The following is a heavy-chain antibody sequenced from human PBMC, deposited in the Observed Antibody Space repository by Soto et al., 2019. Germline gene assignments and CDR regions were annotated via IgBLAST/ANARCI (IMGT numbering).Heavy chain of an antibody. CDR2: VDPEDGET. CDR1: GYTLTELS. J-gene: IGHJ4*02. Sequence: QVQLVQSGAEVKKPGASVKVSCKVSGYTLTELSMHWVRQAPGKGLEWMGGVDPEDGETIYAQKFQGRVTMTEDTSTDTAYMELSSLRSEDTAVYYCATDRRGYCSGGSCSDPFDYWGQGTLVTVSS. CDR3: ATDRRGYCSGGSCSDPFDY. D-gene: IGHD2-15*01. V-gene: IGHV1-24*01.